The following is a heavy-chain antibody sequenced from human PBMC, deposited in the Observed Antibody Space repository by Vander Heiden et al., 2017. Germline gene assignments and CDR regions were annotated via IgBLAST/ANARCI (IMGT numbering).Heavy chain of an antibody. V-gene: IGHV3-23*01. CDR3: AKDRSYGLLSFDY. D-gene: IGHD5-18*01. Sequence: EVQLLESGGGLVQPGGSLRLSCAASGFPFSCYAMSWVRQAPGKGLEWVSAISGSGGSTYYADSVKGRFTISRDNSKNTLYLQMNSLRAEDTAVYYYAKDRSYGLLSFDYWGQGTLVTVSS. CDR1: GFPFSCYA. CDR2: ISGSGGST. J-gene: IGHJ4*02.